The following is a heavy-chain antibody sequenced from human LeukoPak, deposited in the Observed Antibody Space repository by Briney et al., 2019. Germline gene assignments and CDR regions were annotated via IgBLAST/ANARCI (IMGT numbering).Heavy chain of an antibody. CDR3: ARDRKGLVDY. Sequence: ASVKVSCKASGYTFTGYHMHWVRRAPGQGLEWMGRINPNSGDTNYAQKFQGRVTMTRDTSISTAYMELSRLRSDDTAVYYCARDRKGLVDYWGQGTLVTVSS. CDR1: GYTFTGYH. CDR2: INPNSGDT. J-gene: IGHJ4*02. D-gene: IGHD6-19*01. V-gene: IGHV1-2*06.